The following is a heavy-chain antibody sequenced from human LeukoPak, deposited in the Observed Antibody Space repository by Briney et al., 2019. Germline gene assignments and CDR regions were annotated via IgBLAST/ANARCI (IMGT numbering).Heavy chain of an antibody. Sequence: ASVKVSCKASGYTFTGYYMHWVRQAPGQGLEWMGWINPKSGGTNYEQKSQGRVIMTRDTSISTAYMELSRLTSDDTAVYYCARHMTTANNWFDPWGQGTLVTVSS. CDR3: ARHMTTANNWFDP. CDR1: GYTFTGYY. V-gene: IGHV1-2*02. CDR2: INPKSGGT. D-gene: IGHD1-1*01. J-gene: IGHJ5*02.